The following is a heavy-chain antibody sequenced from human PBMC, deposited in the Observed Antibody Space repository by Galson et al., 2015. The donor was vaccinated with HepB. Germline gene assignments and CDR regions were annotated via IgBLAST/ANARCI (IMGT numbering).Heavy chain of an antibody. CDR2: IDPSDSYT. J-gene: IGHJ6*03. Sequence: QSGAEVKKPGESLRISCKGSGYSFTSYWISWVRQMPGKGLEWMGRIDPSDSYTNYSPSFQGHVTISADKSISTAYLQWSSLKASDTAMSYCARRGEIAAAGTSYYYSYMDVWGKGTTVTVSS. D-gene: IGHD6-13*01. CDR3: ARRGEIAAAGTSYYYSYMDV. CDR1: GYSFTSYW. V-gene: IGHV5-10-1*01.